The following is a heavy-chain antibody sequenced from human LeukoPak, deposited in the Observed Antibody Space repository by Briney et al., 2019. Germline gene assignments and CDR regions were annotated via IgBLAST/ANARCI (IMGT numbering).Heavy chain of an antibody. CDR2: ITSDGSST. CDR3: ARVAVGSSSKY. D-gene: IGHD6-13*01. J-gene: IGHJ1*01. V-gene: IGHV3-74*01. Sequence: GGSLRLSCVASGFTFSSVWMHWVRQAPGRGLEWVSRITSDGSSTNYADSVKGRFTISRDNAKNTLYLQMSSLRAEDTAVYYCARVAVGSSSKYWGQGTLVTVSS. CDR1: GFTFSSVW.